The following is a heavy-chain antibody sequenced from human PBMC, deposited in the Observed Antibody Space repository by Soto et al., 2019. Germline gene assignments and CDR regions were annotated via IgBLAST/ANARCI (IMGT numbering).Heavy chain of an antibody. D-gene: IGHD6-6*01. CDR2: INTNTGNP. CDR3: ARVEKGLAARPPYYYYYYMDV. Sequence: ASVKVSCKASGYTFTSYAMNWVRQAPGQGLEWMGWINTNTGNPTYAQGFTGRFVFSLDTSVSTAYLQISSLKAEDTAVYYCARVEKGLAARPPYYYYYYMDVWGKGTTVIVSS. J-gene: IGHJ6*03. CDR1: GYTFTSYA. V-gene: IGHV7-4-1*02.